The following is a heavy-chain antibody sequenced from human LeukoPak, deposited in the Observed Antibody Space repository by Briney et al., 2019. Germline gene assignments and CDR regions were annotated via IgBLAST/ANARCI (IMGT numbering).Heavy chain of an antibody. J-gene: IGHJ3*02. CDR3: ARAGYSYGIDAFDI. Sequence: SETLSLTCNVSGGSISSYSWSWIRQPPGKGLDWIGYIYDSGYTKYNPSLKSRVAISRDPSDYQFSLKLSSVTAADTAVYYCARAGYSYGIDAFDIWGQGALVTVSS. D-gene: IGHD5-18*01. V-gene: IGHV4-59*13. CDR2: IYDSGYT. CDR1: GGSISSYS.